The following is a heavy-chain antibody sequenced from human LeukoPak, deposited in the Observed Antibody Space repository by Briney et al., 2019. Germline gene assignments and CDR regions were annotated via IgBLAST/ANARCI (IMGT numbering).Heavy chain of an antibody. J-gene: IGHJ4*02. CDR3: ARGRGTIYMFDY. CDR1: GFTFNRYW. Sequence: GGSLRHSCAASGFTFNRYWMHWVRQAPGKGLVWVSRINSDGSSTTYADSVKGRFTISRDNARNTLYLQMNSLRAEDTAVYYCARGRGTIYMFDYWGQGTLVAVSS. CDR2: INSDGSST. V-gene: IGHV3-74*01. D-gene: IGHD2/OR15-2a*01.